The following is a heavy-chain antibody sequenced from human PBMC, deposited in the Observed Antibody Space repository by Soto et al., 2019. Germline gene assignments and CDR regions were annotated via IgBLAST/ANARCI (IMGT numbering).Heavy chain of an antibody. D-gene: IGHD2-8*02. CDR3: ARDLVAKDAFDF. Sequence: EVQLVESGGGLVQPGGSLRLSCAASGFTLSSFWIHWFRQAPGKGLVWVSRINSDGTNTRYADSVRGRFTISRDNAKNTLYLQMNSLRAEDTAVYYCARDLVAKDAFDFWGQGTMVTVSS. V-gene: IGHV3-74*01. J-gene: IGHJ3*01. CDR2: INSDGTNT. CDR1: GFTLSSFW.